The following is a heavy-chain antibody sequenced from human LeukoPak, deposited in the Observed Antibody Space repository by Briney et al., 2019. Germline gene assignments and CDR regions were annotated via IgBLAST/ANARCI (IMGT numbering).Heavy chain of an antibody. D-gene: IGHD6-19*01. CDR1: GFTVSSNY. CDR2: IVDSGGTT. V-gene: IGHV3-53*01. Sequence: QPGGSLRLSCAASGFTVSSNYMSWVRQAPGKGLEWVSGIVDSGGTTYYADSVRGRFTISRDNSKNILYLEMNSLRVDDAGTYYCAKSFGAFGFIGVARVDVWGRGTLVTVSS. J-gene: IGHJ2*01. CDR3: AKSFGAFGFIGVARVDV.